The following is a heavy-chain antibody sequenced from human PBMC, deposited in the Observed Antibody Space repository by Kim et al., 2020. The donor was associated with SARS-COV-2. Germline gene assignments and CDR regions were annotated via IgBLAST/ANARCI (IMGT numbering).Heavy chain of an antibody. CDR3: ARDKYSSSSSFDY. D-gene: IGHD6-6*01. J-gene: IGHJ4*02. Sequence: AVTVKSRITITPDTTKNQFSLQLNSVTPEDTAVYYCARDKYSSSSSFDYWGQGTLVTVSS. V-gene: IGHV6-1*01.